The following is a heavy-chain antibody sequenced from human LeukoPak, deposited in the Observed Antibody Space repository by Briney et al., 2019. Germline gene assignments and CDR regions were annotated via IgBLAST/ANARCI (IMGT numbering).Heavy chain of an antibody. D-gene: IGHD3-10*02. CDR3: AELGITMIGGV. Sequence: GGSLRLSCAASGFTFRDYHMSWIRQAPGKGLEWVSYISSSGSTIYYADSVKGRFTISRDNAKNSLYLQMNSLRAEDAAVYYCAELGITMIGGVWGKGTTVTISS. CDR2: ISSSGSTI. CDR1: GFTFRDYH. J-gene: IGHJ6*04. V-gene: IGHV3-11*04.